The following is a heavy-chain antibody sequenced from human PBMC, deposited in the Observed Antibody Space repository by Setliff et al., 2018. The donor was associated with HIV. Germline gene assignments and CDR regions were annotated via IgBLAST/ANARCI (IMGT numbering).Heavy chain of an antibody. Sequence: PSETLSLTCSVSGDSVSSGGFYWSWIRQRPDKGLEWIGHLFYSGTTSYSPSLKSRVIISRDTSENQFSLQLSSVTAADTAVYYCARITIFVPGDPYFYGMDVWGQGTTVTVSS. CDR1: GDSVSSGGFY. V-gene: IGHV4-31*03. CDR2: LFYSGTT. J-gene: IGHJ6*02. CDR3: ARITIFVPGDPYFYGMDV. D-gene: IGHD3-3*02.